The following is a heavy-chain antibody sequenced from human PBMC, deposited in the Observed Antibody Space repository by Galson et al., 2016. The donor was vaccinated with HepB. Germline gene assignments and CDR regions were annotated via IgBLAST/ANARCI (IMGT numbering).Heavy chain of an antibody. CDR3: TTGGGNWALGMDV. CDR2: IKSKTDGGTT. CDR1: GFTFSNAW. J-gene: IGHJ6*02. Sequence: SLRLSCAGSGFTFSNAWMSWVRQAPGKGLEWVGRIKSKTDGGTTDYAAPVKGRFTISRDDSKNTLYLQMNSLKTEDTAVYYCTTGGGNWALGMDVWGQGTAGTVSS. D-gene: IGHD1-1*01. V-gene: IGHV3-15*01.